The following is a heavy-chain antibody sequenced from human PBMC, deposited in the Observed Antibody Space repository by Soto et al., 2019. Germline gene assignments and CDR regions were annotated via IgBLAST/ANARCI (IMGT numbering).Heavy chain of an antibody. J-gene: IGHJ4*02. V-gene: IGHV1-69*01. CDR1: GGTFSSYA. Sequence: QVQLVQSGAEVKKPGSSVKVSCKASGGTFSSYAISWVRQAPGQGLEWMGGIIPIFGTAHYAQKFQGRVTITADESTSTAYMELSSLRSEATAVYYCARAPKFTMVRGSPFDYWGQGTLVTVSS. CDR3: ARAPKFTMVRGSPFDY. D-gene: IGHD3-10*01. CDR2: IIPIFGTA.